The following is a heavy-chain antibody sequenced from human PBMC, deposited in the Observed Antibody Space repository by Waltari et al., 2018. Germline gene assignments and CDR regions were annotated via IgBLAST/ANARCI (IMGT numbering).Heavy chain of an antibody. D-gene: IGHD3-10*01. V-gene: IGHV3-23*01. CDR1: GFRSGTSA. J-gene: IGHJ4*02. CDR3: AKDYYYAPLYFDH. CDR2: ITGRGGGS. Sequence: EVLFLESGGGLVKPGGSLRLPWVGSGFRSGTSAMSWFRQGPGKGLEWVSAITGRGGGSLYADSVKGRFTISRDLSKNTLYLQINSLRAEDTATYFCAKDYYYAPLYFDHWGQGTLLIVSS.